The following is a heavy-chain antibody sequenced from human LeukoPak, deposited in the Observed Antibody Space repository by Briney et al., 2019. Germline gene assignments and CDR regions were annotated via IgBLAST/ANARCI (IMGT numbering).Heavy chain of an antibody. J-gene: IGHJ3*02. Sequence: PSETLSLTCTVSGGSISSSSYYWGWIRQPPGKGLEWIGSIYYSGSTYYNPSLKSRVTISVDTSKNQFSLKLSSVTAADTAVYYCARGSRGSSSWYGVTAAFDIWGQGTMVTVSS. CDR3: ARGSRGSSSWYGVTAAFDI. CDR2: IYYSGST. V-gene: IGHV4-39*07. CDR1: GGSISSSSYY. D-gene: IGHD6-13*01.